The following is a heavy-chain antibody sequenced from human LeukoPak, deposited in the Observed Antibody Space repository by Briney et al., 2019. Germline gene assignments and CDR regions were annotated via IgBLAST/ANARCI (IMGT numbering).Heavy chain of an antibody. CDR1: GGSISSYY. D-gene: IGHD3-10*01. CDR3: ARGSVRGEFDP. J-gene: IGHJ5*02. V-gene: IGHV4-4*07. Sequence: PSETLSLTCTVSGGSISSYYWSWIRQPAGTALEWIGRIYTSGTITYNPSLKSRVTMSVDTSKNQFSLKLSSVTAADTAVYSCARGSVRGEFDPWGQGTLVTVSS. CDR2: IYTSGTI.